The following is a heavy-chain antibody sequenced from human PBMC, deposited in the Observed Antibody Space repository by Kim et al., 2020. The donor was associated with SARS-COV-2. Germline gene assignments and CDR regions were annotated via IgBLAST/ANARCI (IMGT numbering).Heavy chain of an antibody. Sequence: GGSLRLSCAASGFTFSSYGMHWVRQAPGKGLEWVAVIWYDGSNKYYADSVKGRFTISRDNSKNTLYLQMNSLRAEDTAVYYCAKATLPRAHYDILTGYYTHYYYYGMDVWGQGTTVTVSS. CDR1: GFTFSSYG. CDR2: IWYDGSNK. J-gene: IGHJ6*02. CDR3: AKATLPRAHYDILTGYYTHYYYYGMDV. D-gene: IGHD3-9*01. V-gene: IGHV3-33*06.